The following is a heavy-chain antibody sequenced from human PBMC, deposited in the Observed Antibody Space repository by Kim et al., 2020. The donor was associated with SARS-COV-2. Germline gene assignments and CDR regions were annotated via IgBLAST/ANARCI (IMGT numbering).Heavy chain of an antibody. Sequence: SRVTISVDTSKNQFSLKLGSVTAADTAVYYCARSGSSGWYNRRYNWFDPWGQGTLVTVSS. CDR3: ARSGSSGWYNRRYNWFDP. D-gene: IGHD6-19*01. V-gene: IGHV4-34*01. J-gene: IGHJ5*02.